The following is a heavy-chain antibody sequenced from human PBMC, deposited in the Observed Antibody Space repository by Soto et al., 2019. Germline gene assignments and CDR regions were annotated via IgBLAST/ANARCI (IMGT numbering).Heavy chain of an antibody. D-gene: IGHD6-19*01. Sequence: QVTLKESGPVLVKPTETLTLRCTVSGLSITDSEMGVSWIRQPPGQPLEWLAHIDSSGEKSYRTFLKRRLAISKDTSKSQIVLTMTNMDPADTATYYCARRHLAVAVSPWFDPWGQGIPVTVSS. CDR3: ARRHLAVAVSPWFDP. CDR1: GLSITDSEMG. CDR2: IDSSGEK. V-gene: IGHV2-26*01. J-gene: IGHJ5*02.